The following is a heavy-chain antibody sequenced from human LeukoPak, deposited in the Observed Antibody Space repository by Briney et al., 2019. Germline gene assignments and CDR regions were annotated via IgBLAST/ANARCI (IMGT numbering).Heavy chain of an antibody. J-gene: IGHJ6*02. V-gene: IGHV1-8*01. CDR1: GYTFTSYD. Sequence: ASVNVSCKASGYTFTSYDINWVRQATGQGLEWMGWMNPNSGNTGYAQKFQGRVTMTRNTSISTAYMELSSLRSEDTAVYYCARGRYCSSTSCYWGYYYYGMDVWGQGTTVTVSS. CDR2: MNPNSGNT. CDR3: ARGRYCSSTSCYWGYYYYGMDV. D-gene: IGHD2-2*01.